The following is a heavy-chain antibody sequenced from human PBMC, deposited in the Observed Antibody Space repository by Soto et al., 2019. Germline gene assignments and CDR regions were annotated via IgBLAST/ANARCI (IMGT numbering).Heavy chain of an antibody. CDR3: ARDFYGSGSYRAFDI. J-gene: IGHJ3*02. Sequence: ASVKVSCKASGYTFTSYAMHWVRQAPGQRLEWMGWINAGNGNTKYSQKFQGRVTITRDTSASTAYMELSSLRSEDTAVYYCARDFYGSGSYRAFDIWGQGTMVTVSS. D-gene: IGHD3-10*01. V-gene: IGHV1-3*01. CDR1: GYTFTSYA. CDR2: INAGNGNT.